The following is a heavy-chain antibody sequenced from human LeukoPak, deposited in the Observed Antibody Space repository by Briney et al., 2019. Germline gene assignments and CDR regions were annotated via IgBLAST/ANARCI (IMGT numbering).Heavy chain of an antibody. J-gene: IGHJ4*02. CDR1: GGSISSGGYY. CDR2: INHSGST. Sequence: PTQTLSLTCAVSGGSISSGGYYWSWIRQPPGKGLEWIGEINHSGSTNYNPSLKSRVTISVDTSKNQFSLKLSSVTAADTAVYYCARVGADGSGFLFDYWGQGTLVTVSS. CDR3: ARVGADGSGFLFDY. V-gene: IGHV4-30-2*01. D-gene: IGHD3-10*01.